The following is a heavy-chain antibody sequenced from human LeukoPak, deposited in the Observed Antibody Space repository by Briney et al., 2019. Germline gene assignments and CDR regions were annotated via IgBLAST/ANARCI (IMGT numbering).Heavy chain of an antibody. Sequence: GGSLRLSCAASGFTFSSYAMSWVRQAPGKGLEWVSYISSSGSTIYYADSVKDRFTISRDNAKNSLYLQMNSLRAEDTAVYYCARDLLVGATPLDYWGQGTLVTVSS. CDR1: GFTFSSYA. V-gene: IGHV3-48*04. CDR2: ISSSGSTI. CDR3: ARDLLVGATPLDY. J-gene: IGHJ4*02. D-gene: IGHD1-26*01.